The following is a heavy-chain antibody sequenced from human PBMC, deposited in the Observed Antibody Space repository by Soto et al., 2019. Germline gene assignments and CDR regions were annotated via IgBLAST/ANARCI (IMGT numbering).Heavy chain of an antibody. CDR1: GFTVSSNY. Sequence: VGSLRLSCAASGFTVSSNYMSWGRQAPGKGLEWVSVIYSGGSTYYADSVKGRSTISRDNSKNTLYLQMNSLRAEDTAVYYCARGDFWSGFRLDVWGKGTTVTVS. CDR2: IYSGGST. J-gene: IGHJ6*03. V-gene: IGHV3-66*01. D-gene: IGHD3-3*01. CDR3: ARGDFWSGFRLDV.